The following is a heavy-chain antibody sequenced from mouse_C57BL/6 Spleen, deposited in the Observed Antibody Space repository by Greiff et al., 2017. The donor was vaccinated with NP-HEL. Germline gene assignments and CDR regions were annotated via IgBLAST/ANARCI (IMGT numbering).Heavy chain of an antibody. D-gene: IGHD2-13*01. CDR2: IYPGDGDT. Sequence: QVQLQQSGPELVKPGASVKISCKASGYAFSSSWMNWVKQRPGKGLEWIGRIYPGDGDTNYHGKFKGKATLTADKSSSTAYMQLSILTSEDSAVYFCASGGGDYESVDYWGQGTTLTVSS. V-gene: IGHV1-82*01. J-gene: IGHJ2*01. CDR3: ASGGGDYESVDY. CDR1: GYAFSSSW.